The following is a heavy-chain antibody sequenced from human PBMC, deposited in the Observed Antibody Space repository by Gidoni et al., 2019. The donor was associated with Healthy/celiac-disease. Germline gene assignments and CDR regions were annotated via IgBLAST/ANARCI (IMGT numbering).Heavy chain of an antibody. V-gene: IGHV6-1*01. CDR3: ARVYAYESSFDY. D-gene: IGHD2-8*01. CDR1: GDSASSNSAA. CDR2: TYYRSKWYT. Sequence: QVQLQQSGPGLVKPSQTLSRNCAISGDSASSNSAAWNWIRQSPSRGLEWRGRTYYRSKWYTDYAVSVKSRIPINPDTSKNQFSLQLNSVTPEDTAVYYCARVYAYESSFDYWGQGTLVTVSS. J-gene: IGHJ4*02.